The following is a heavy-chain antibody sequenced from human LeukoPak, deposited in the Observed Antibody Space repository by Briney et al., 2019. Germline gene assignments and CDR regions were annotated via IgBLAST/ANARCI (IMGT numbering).Heavy chain of an antibody. CDR1: GYTFTNYD. CDR2: MNPNSANT. V-gene: IGHV1-8*01. CDR3: ARVNCSSTSCRSKFLDY. J-gene: IGHJ4*02. D-gene: IGHD2-2*01. Sequence: ASVKVSCKASGYTFTNYDINWVRQATGQGLEWMGWMNPNSANTGYAQKFQGRVTMTRNTSISTAYMELSSLRSEDTAVYHCARVNCSSTSCRSKFLDYWGQGALVTVSS.